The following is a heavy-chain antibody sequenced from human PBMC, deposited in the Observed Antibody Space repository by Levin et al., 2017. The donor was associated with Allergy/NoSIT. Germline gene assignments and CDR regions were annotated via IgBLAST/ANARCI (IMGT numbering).Heavy chain of an antibody. CDR2: ISGSGGST. V-gene: IGHV3-23*01. J-gene: IGHJ4*02. D-gene: IGHD3-22*01. CDR3: AKNLDDSSGYYSPTPYYFDY. CDR1: GFTFSSYA. Sequence: PGGSLRLSCAASGFTFSSYAMSWVRQAPGRGLEWVSAISGSGGSTYYADSVKGRFTISRDNSKNTLYLQMNSLRAEDTAVYYCAKNLDDSSGYYSPTPYYFDYWGQGTLVTVSS.